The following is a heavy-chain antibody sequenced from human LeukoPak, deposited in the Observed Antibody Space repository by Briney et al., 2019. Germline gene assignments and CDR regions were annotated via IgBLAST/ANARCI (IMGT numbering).Heavy chain of an antibody. CDR2: INQSGST. Sequence: SETLSLTCAVFGESFSGYYWSWIRQPPGKALEWIGQINQSGSTSYNPSLKSRVTMSVLTSENQFSLTLSSLTAADTAVYYCARDFDQGGAAYYFNYWGQGTLVTV. D-gene: IGHD3-9*01. CDR3: ARDFDQGGAAYYFNY. V-gene: IGHV4-34*01. CDR1: GESFSGYY. J-gene: IGHJ4*02.